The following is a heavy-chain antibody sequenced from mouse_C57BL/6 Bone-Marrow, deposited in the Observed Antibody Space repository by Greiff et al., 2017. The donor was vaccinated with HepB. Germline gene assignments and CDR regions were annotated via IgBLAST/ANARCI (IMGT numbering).Heavy chain of an antibody. J-gene: IGHJ3*01. D-gene: IGHD1-1*01. V-gene: IGHV5-9*01. CDR2: ISGGGGNT. Sequence: EVMLVESGGGLVKPGGSLKLSCAASGFTFSSYTMSWVRQTPEKRLEWVATISGGGGNTYYPDSVKGRFTISRDNAKNTLYLQMSSLRSEDTALYYCARQDYGSGGFAYWGQGTLVTVSA. CDR1: GFTFSSYT. CDR3: ARQDYGSGGFAY.